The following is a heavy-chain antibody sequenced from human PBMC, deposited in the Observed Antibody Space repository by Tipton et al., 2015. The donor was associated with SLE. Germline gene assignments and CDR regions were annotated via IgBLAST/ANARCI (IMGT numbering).Heavy chain of an antibody. J-gene: IGHJ4*02. CDR3: ARVIAADYPDY. V-gene: IGHV3-23*01. Sequence: SLRLSCAASGFTFSSYTMSWVRQAPGKGLEWVSGISGSGANTYYADSVKGRFTIPSDNSKNTVYLQMNSLRAEDTAVYYCARVIAADYPDYWGQGTLVTVSS. CDR1: GFTFSSYT. CDR2: ISGSGANT. D-gene: IGHD6-6*01.